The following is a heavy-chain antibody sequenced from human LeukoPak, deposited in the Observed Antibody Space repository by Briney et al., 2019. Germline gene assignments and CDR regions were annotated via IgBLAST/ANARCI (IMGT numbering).Heavy chain of an antibody. J-gene: IGHJ6*02. CDR3: TRGPTQQWLYYGMDV. V-gene: IGHV3-49*04. Sequence: PGRSLRLSCTASGFTFGEHAMSWVRQAPGKGLESVGFIRSKTYGGTTEYAASVKGRFTISRDDSKSIAYLQMNSLKTEDTAVYYCTRGPTQQWLYYGMDVWGQGTTVTVSS. D-gene: IGHD5-18*01. CDR1: GFTFGEHA. CDR2: IRSKTYGGTT.